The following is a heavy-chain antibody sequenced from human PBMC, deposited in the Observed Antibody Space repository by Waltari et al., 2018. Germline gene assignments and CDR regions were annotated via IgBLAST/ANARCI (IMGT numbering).Heavy chain of an antibody. Sequence: QVQLQESGPGLVKPSETLSLTCAVSGYSISSNYFWGWVRQPPGKGLEWIGHIYDSETIFYNPSLKSRVTISLDTSKNHFFLKLSSLTAADTAVYFCARGLSKVADYWGQGILVTVSS. V-gene: IGHV4-38-2*01. D-gene: IGHD1-26*01. CDR3: ARGLSKVADY. CDR2: IYDSETI. CDR1: GYSISSNYF. J-gene: IGHJ4*02.